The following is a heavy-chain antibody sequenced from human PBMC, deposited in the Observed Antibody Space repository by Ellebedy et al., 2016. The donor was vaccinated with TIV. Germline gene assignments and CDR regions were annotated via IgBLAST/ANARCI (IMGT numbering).Heavy chain of an antibody. CDR1: GGSISSSNW. V-gene: IGHV4-4*02. CDR2: INHSGST. CDR3: ARGARSVYYYGSGSYLIYFDY. J-gene: IGHJ4*02. D-gene: IGHD3-10*01. Sequence: MPSETLSLTCAVSGGSISSSNWWSWVRQPPGKGMEWIGEINHSGSTNYNPSLKSRVTISVDTSKNQFSLKLSSVTAADTAVYYCARGARSVYYYGSGSYLIYFDYWGQGTLVTVSS.